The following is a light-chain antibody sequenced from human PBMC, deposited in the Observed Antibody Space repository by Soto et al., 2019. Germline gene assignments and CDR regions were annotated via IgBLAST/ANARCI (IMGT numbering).Light chain of an antibody. Sequence: EIVVTQSPATLSVSQGERTTLSCRTSQSVATNLAWYQQKPGQAPRLLIYGASTRATGVPARFSGSGSGTEFTLTISSLQSEDFAVYHCQQYNNWPPFTFGPGTKVDFK. CDR2: GAS. V-gene: IGKV3-15*01. J-gene: IGKJ3*01. CDR3: QQYNNWPPFT. CDR1: QSVATN.